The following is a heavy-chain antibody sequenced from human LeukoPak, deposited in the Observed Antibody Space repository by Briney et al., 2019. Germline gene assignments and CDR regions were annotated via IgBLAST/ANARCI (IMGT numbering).Heavy chain of an antibody. V-gene: IGHV3-33*01. CDR1: GFTFSSYG. CDR3: ARDDGPASDLTRLGEFPYPLDY. CDR2: IWYDGSNK. Sequence: GGSLRLSCAASGFTFSSYGMHWVRQAPGKGLEWVAVIWYDGSNKYYADSVKGRFTISRDNSKNTLYLQMNSLRAEDTAVYYCARDDGPASDLTRLGEFPYPLDYWGQGTLVTVSS. J-gene: IGHJ4*02. D-gene: IGHD3-16*01.